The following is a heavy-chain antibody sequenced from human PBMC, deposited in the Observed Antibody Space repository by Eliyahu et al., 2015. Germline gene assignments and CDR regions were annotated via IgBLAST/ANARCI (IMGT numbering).Heavy chain of an antibody. J-gene: IGHJ4*02. CDR1: GXXFTSYG. V-gene: IGHV3-33*01. CDR2: XWYDGSKK. Sequence: QVQLVESGGGVVQVGGSLXLSCPASGXXFTSYGMHWVRQAPGKGLEWVAVXWYDGSKKYYAESVKGRFTISRDNSKNTLYLQMNSLRADDTAVYYCGRDWRSGTYPGDWGQGTLVTVSS. D-gene: IGHD1-26*01. CDR3: GRDWRSGTYPGD.